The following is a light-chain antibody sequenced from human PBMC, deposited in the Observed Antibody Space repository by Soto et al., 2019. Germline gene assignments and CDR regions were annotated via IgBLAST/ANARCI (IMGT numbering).Light chain of an antibody. V-gene: IGKV3-20*01. CDR2: GAS. CDR3: QQYGSSPPIT. J-gene: IGKJ5*01. CDR1: QSVSSSY. Sequence: EIVLTQSPGTLSLSPGERATLSCRASQSVSSSYLAWYQQTPGQAPRLLIYGASSRATGIPDRFSGSGSGTDFTLTISRLEPEDFAVYYCQQYGSSPPITFDQGTRLEIK.